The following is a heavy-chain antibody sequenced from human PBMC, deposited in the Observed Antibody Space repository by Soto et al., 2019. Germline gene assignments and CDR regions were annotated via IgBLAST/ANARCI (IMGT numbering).Heavy chain of an antibody. CDR2: IVGGGGDT. Sequence: EVQLLESGGGLVRPGGSLRLSCAASGFTFSAYPMSWVRQAPGLGLEWISFIVGGGGDTYYADSVKGRFTISRDNSNNTLYLQVSSLRAEDTAVYYCAQGGGAGPYGLADYWGQGTLVTVSS. V-gene: IGHV3-23*01. D-gene: IGHD3-10*01. CDR3: AQGGGAGPYGLADY. J-gene: IGHJ4*02. CDR1: GFTFSAYP.